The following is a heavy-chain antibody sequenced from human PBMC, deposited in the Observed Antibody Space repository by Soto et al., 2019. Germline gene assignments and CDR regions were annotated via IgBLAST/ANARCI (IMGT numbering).Heavy chain of an antibody. V-gene: IGHV6-1*01. J-gene: IGHJ5*02. CDR2: TYYRSKWYN. CDR3: ARAFGFNCFDP. CDR1: GDSVSSNSVA. D-gene: IGHD3-10*01. Sequence: PSETLSLTCAISGDSVSSNSVAWTWITQSPSRGLEWLGRTYYRSKWYNDYAVSVKSRITINPDTSKNQFSLQLNSVTPEDTAVYYCARAFGFNCFDPWGQGTLVTVSS.